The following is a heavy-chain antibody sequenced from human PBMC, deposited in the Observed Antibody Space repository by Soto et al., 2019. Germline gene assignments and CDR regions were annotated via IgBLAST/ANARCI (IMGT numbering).Heavy chain of an antibody. D-gene: IGHD2-15*01. CDR1: GFTFSSYG. V-gene: IGHV3-33*01. J-gene: IGHJ6*02. CDR2: IWYDGSNK. Sequence: GGSLRLSCAASGFTFSSYGMHWVRQAPGKGLEWVAVIWYDGSNKYYADSVKGRFTISRDNSKNTLYLQMNSLRAEDTAVYYCAREGLYCSGGSCYSGGMDVWGQGTTVTVSS. CDR3: AREGLYCSGGSCYSGGMDV.